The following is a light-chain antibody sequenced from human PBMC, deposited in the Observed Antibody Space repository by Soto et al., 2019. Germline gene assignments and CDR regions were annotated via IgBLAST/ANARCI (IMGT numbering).Light chain of an antibody. V-gene: IGLV2-14*01. CDR1: SSDVGGYNY. Sequence: QSALTQPASVSGSPGQSITISCTGTSSDVGGYNYVSWYQQHPGKAPKLMIYDVSNRPSGVSNRFSGSKSGNTASLTISGVQAEEEADYGCSSYTSSSTLVVFGGGTKLTVL. CDR2: DVS. J-gene: IGLJ2*01. CDR3: SSYTSSSTLVV.